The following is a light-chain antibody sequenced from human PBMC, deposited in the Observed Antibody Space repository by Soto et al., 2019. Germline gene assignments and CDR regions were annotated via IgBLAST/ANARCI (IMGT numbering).Light chain of an antibody. CDR3: SSYTSSSTPYV. CDR1: SSDFGGYNY. CDR2: DVS. J-gene: IGLJ1*01. Sequence: LTQPASVSGSPGQSITISCTGTSSDFGGYNYVSWYQQHPGKAPKLMIYDVSNRPSGVSNRFSGSKSGNTASLTISGLQAEDEADYYCSSYTSSSTPYVFGTGTKVTVL. V-gene: IGLV2-14*01.